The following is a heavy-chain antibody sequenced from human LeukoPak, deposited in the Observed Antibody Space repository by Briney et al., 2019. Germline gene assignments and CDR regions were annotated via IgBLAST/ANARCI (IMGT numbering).Heavy chain of an antibody. J-gene: IGHJ4*02. Sequence: ASVKVSCKVSGYIFTELSMHWVRQAPGQGLEWMGGFNPEDGETFYAQKFQGRVNMTEDTSTDTAYMELSSLSYDDTAVHYCATDGAGDYLNHWGQGTLVTVSS. CDR3: ATDGAGDYLNH. CDR2: FNPEDGET. V-gene: IGHV1-24*01. D-gene: IGHD4-17*01. CDR1: GYIFTELS.